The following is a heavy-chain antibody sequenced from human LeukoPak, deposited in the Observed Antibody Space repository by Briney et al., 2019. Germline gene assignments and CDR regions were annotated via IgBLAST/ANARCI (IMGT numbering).Heavy chain of an antibody. CDR1: GGSISSGDYY. J-gene: IGHJ4*02. CDR3: ARAYYDSSGYFDY. V-gene: IGHV4-30-4*01. D-gene: IGHD3-22*01. Sequence: PSETLSLTCTVSGGSISSGDYYWSWIHQPPGKGLEWIGYIYYSGSTYYNPSLKSRVTISVDTSKNQFSLKLSSVTAADTAVYYCARAYYDSSGYFDYWGQGTLVTVSS. CDR2: IYYSGST.